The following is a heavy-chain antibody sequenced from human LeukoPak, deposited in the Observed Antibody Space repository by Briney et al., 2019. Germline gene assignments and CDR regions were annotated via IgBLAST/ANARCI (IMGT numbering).Heavy chain of an antibody. CDR3: ARDRPYSSSWSDAFGI. J-gene: IGHJ3*02. CDR2: IYTSGST. D-gene: IGHD6-13*01. CDR1: GGSISSYY. V-gene: IGHV4-4*07. Sequence: PSETLSLTCTVSGGSISSYYWSWIRQPAGKGLEWIGRIYTSGSTNYNPSLKSRVTMSVDTSKNQFSLKLSSVTAADTAVYYCARDRPYSSSWSDAFGIWGQGTMVTVSS.